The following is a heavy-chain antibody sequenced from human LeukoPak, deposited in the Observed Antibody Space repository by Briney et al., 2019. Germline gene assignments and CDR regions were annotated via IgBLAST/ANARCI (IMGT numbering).Heavy chain of an antibody. J-gene: IGHJ4*02. V-gene: IGHV3-48*01. CDR2: ISSSSSTI. Sequence: GGSLRLSCAASGFTFSSYSMNWVRQAPGKGLEWVSYISSSSSTIYYADSVKGRFTISRDNAKNSLYLQMNSLRAEDTAVYYCARSDRRPIVNHSTFDYWGQGTLVTVSS. CDR3: ARSDRRPIVNHSTFDY. D-gene: IGHD2/OR15-2a*01. CDR1: GFTFSSYS.